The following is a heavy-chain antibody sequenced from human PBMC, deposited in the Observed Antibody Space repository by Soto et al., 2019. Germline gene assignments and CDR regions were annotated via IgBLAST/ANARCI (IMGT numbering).Heavy chain of an antibody. CDR2: IDWDDDK. V-gene: IGHV2-70*04. CDR3: AKTGTHGSWFDP. J-gene: IGHJ5*02. CDR1: GFSLRNSGMR. Sequence: GSGPTLVNPTQTLTLTCTFSGFSLRNSGMRVSWIRQPPGKGLEWLARIDWDDDKVYSTSLRIRLTTSKDTSKDQVVLTMTNMDPVDTATYFCAKTGTHGSWFDPWGQGTLVTVSS. D-gene: IGHD1-1*01.